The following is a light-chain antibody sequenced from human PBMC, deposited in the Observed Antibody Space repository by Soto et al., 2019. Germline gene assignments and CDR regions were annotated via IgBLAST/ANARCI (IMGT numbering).Light chain of an antibody. CDR2: DDN. CDR1: SSNIGGNS. J-gene: IGLJ1*01. V-gene: IGLV1-51*01. CDR3: ASWDSSLSAYV. Sequence: QSVLTQPPSVSAAPGQKVTISCSGSSSNIGGNSVSWYQQLPGTAPKLLIYDDNNRPSGIPDRFSGPKSRTSATLGITGFQTVDEGDYYCASWDSSLSAYVFGTGTTVTVL.